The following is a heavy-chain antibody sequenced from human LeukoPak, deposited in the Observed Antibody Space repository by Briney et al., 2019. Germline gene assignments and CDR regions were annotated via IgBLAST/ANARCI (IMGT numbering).Heavy chain of an antibody. CDR2: IYPGDSDT. J-gene: IGHJ4*02. Sequence: GGSLKISFKGSGYRFTSYWIGWVRPMPGKGLEWMGIIYPGDSDTRYSPSFQVQVTISADKSISTAYLQWSSLKASDTAMYYCARHLWQSYCSSTSCAADFDYWGQGTLVTVSS. CDR3: ARHLWQSYCSSTSCAADFDY. CDR1: GYRFTSYW. D-gene: IGHD2-2*01. V-gene: IGHV5-51*01.